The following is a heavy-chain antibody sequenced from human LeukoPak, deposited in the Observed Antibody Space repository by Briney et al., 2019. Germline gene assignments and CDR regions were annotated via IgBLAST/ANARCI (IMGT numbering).Heavy chain of an antibody. J-gene: IGHJ4*02. V-gene: IGHV4-39*01. D-gene: IGHD1-7*01. CDR3: GTLRYNWNYYFES. CDR2: IYYGGSA. CDR1: GGSMSSSSYY. Sequence: SETLSLTCTVSGGSMSSSSYYWGWLRQPPGRGLEWVGCIYYGGSAYYNPSLESRLAISVDTSMNQFSLKLNSVTAADTAVYYCGTLRYNWNYYFESWGQGTLVTVSS.